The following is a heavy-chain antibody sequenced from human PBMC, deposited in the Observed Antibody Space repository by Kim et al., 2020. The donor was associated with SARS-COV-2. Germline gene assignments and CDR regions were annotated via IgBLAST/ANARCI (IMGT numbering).Heavy chain of an antibody. D-gene: IGHD6-13*01. CDR3: ARATGYSSSWPFDY. V-gene: IGHV1-69*04. Sequence: SVKVSCKASGCTFSSYAISWVRQAPGKGLEWMGRIISLLGLSNYAQKFQGRVTITADKSTSTAYMELSSLRSEDTAVYYCARATGYSSSWPFDYWGQGTLVTVSS. CDR1: GCTFSSYA. J-gene: IGHJ4*02. CDR2: IISLLGLS.